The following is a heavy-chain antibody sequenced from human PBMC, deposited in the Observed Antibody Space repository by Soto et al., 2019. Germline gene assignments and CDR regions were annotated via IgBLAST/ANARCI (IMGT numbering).Heavy chain of an antibody. J-gene: IGHJ4*02. CDR1: GFSLTVYS. V-gene: IGHV3-30*09. CDR3: ARGLQGFDY. Sequence: QVQPVESGGGVVQPGRSLRLSCRISGFSLTVYSMNWVRQAPGKGLEWVAVMQPDGVTKNYADSVQGRFVISGDNSKNTLYLEMDSLTPEDTAIYYCARGLQGFDYWGQGTLVTVSS. CDR2: MQPDGVTK.